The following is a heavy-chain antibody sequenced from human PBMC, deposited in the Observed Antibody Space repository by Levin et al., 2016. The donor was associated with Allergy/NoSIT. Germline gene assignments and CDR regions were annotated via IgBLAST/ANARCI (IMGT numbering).Heavy chain of an antibody. CDR3: ARLRLVGELLGDYYYYGMDV. Sequence: WIRQPPGKGLEWIGYIYYSGSTNYNPSLKSRVTISVDTSKNQFSLKLSSVTAADTAVYYCARLRLVGELLGDYYYYGMDVWGQGTTVTVSS. J-gene: IGHJ6*02. D-gene: IGHD1-26*01. CDR2: IYYSGST. V-gene: IGHV4-59*08.